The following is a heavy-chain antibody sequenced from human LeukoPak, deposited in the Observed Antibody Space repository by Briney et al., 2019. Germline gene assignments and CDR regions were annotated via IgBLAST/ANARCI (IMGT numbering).Heavy chain of an antibody. CDR1: GFTFSSYS. D-gene: IGHD2-15*01. Sequence: GGSLRLSCAASGFTFSSYSMNWVRQAPGKGLEWVSSISSSSSYIYYADSVKGRFTISRDNAKNSLYLQMNSLRAEDTAVYYCARDPGYCSGGSCYSSPWAYWGQGTLVTVSS. V-gene: IGHV3-21*01. J-gene: IGHJ4*02. CDR3: ARDPGYCSGGSCYSSPWAY. CDR2: ISSSSSYI.